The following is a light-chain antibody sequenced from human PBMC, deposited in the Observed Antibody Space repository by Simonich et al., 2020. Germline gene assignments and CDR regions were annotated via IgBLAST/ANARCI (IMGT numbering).Light chain of an antibody. CDR1: QSVLYSSNNKNY. CDR3: QQYYSTPYT. V-gene: IGKV4-1*01. CDR2: WAS. Sequence: DILMTQSPDSLAVSLGERATINGKSNQSVLYSSNNKNYLAWYQQKTGQPPKLLIYWASTRESGVPDRFSGSGSGTDFTLTISSLQAEDVAVYYCQQYYSTPYTFGQGTKVEIK. J-gene: IGKJ2*01.